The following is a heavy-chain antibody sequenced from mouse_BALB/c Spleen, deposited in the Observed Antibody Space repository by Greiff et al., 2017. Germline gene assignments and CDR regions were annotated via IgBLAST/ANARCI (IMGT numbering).Heavy chain of an antibody. J-gene: IGHJ4*01. Sequence: VQGVESGPGLVAPSQSLSISCTVSGFSLTSYGVHWVRQPPGKGLEWLGVIWAGGSTNYNSALMSRLSISKDNSKSQVFLKMNSLQTDDTAMYYCAREAGDWVDMDYWGQGTSVTVSS. D-gene: IGHD4-1*01. CDR3: AREAGDWVDMDY. V-gene: IGHV2-9*02. CDR1: GFSLTSYG. CDR2: IWAGGST.